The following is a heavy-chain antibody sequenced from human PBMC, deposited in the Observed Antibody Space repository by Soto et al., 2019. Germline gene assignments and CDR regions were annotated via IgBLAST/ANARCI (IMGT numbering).Heavy chain of an antibody. Sequence: EVALLESGGGLVQPGGSLRLSCEVSGVAFSFYSMSWVRQAPGKGLEWVASISGNGATTYYAASGKGRFTFSRDNSKNTVHLQMNSLRGEDTAVYYCAKDRGGFTSGWEFFDFWGQGTTVTVSS. D-gene: IGHD6-19*01. CDR3: AKDRGGFTSGWEFFDF. CDR2: ISGNGATT. V-gene: IGHV3-23*01. CDR1: GVAFSFYS. J-gene: IGHJ6*02.